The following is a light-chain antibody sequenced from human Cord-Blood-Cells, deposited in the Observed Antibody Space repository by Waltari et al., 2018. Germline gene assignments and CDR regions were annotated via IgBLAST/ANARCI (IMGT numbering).Light chain of an antibody. CDR1: SRDVGSYNL. Sequence: QSALTQPASVSGSPGQSITISCTGTSRDVGSYNLFSWYKQHPGKAPKRMIYEGSKRPSGVSNRFSGSKSGNTASLTISGLQAEDEADYYCCSYAGSSNWVFGGGTKLTVL. CDR2: EGS. J-gene: IGLJ3*02. V-gene: IGLV2-23*01. CDR3: CSYAGSSNWV.